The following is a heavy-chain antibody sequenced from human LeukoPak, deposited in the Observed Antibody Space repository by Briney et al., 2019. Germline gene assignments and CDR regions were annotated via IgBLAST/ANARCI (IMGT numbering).Heavy chain of an antibody. CDR2: IKQEGSEK. CDR3: ARLHCSGGSRYSGIDAFDI. J-gene: IGHJ3*02. CDR1: GFTFGSYW. V-gene: IGHV3-7*03. Sequence: GGSLRLSCVASGFTFGSYWMTWVRQAPGKGLEWVANIKQEGSEKYCVDSVKGRFIISRDNAKKSLYLQMNSLRADDTAVYYCARLHCSGGSRYSGIDAFDIWGQGTMVTVSS. D-gene: IGHD2-15*01.